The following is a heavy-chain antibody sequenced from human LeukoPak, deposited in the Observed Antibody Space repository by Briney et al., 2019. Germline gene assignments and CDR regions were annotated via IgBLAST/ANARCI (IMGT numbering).Heavy chain of an antibody. J-gene: IGHJ4*02. CDR3: AKVGYSGYGFGY. CDR2: ISGSGGST. V-gene: IGHV3-23*01. Sequence: GGSLRLSCAASGFTFSSYAMRWVRQAPGKGLEWVSAISGSGGSTYYADSVKGRFTISRDNSKNTLYLQMNSLRAEDTAVYYWAKVGYSGYGFGYWGQGTLVTVSS. D-gene: IGHD5-12*01. CDR1: GFTFSSYA.